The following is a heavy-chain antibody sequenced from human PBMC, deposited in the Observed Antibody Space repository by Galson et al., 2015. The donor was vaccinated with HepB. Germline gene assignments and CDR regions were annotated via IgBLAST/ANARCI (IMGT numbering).Heavy chain of an antibody. CDR1: GYTFTGYY. CDR3: ARGPWFGELTGILVLQH. J-gene: IGHJ1*01. Sequence: SVKVSCRASGYTFTGYYMHWVRQAPGQGLEWMGRINTNSGGTNYAQKFQGRVTMTTDTSTAYMELRSLRSDDTAVYYCARGPWFGELTGILVLQHWGQGTLVTVSS. CDR2: INTNSGGT. D-gene: IGHD3-10*01. V-gene: IGHV1-2*06.